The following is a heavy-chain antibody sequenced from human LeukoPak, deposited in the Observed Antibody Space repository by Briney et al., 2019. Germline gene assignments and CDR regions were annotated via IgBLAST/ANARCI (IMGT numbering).Heavy chain of an antibody. CDR1: GYTFTSYD. CDR2: MNPNSGNT. J-gene: IGHJ4*02. D-gene: IGHD1-26*01. CDR3: ARLSPGSYPEGYYFDY. Sequence: GASVKVSCKASGYTFTSYDINWVRQATGQGLEWMGWMNPNSGNTGYAQKFQGRVTMTRNTSISTAYMELSSLRSEDTAVYYCARLSPGSYPEGYYFDYWGQGTLVTVSS. V-gene: IGHV1-8*01.